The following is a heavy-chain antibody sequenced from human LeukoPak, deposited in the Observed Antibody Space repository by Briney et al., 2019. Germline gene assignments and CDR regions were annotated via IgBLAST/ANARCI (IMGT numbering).Heavy chain of an antibody. CDR2: IIPIFGTA. V-gene: IGHV1-69*01. Sequence: SVRVSCKASGGTFRSYAISGVRQGGGQGLEWMGGIIPIFGTANYAQKFQGRVTITADESTSTAYMELSSLRSEDTAVYYCARVYYDYVWGSSLDAFDIWGQGTMVTVSS. CDR3: ARVYYDYVWGSSLDAFDI. CDR1: GGTFRSYA. D-gene: IGHD3-16*01. J-gene: IGHJ3*02.